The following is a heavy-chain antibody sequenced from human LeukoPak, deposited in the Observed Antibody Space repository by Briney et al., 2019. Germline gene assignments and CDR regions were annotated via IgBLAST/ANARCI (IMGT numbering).Heavy chain of an antibody. J-gene: IGHJ5*02. V-gene: IGHV3-49*04. CDR1: GFTFSDYA. CDR3: TRNLGGFIAVARGVGH. CDR2: IGSNAYGGTT. Sequence: GGSLRLSCTASGFTFSDYAMSWVRQAPGKGLEWLGFIGSNAYGGTTEHAASVKGRSTISRDDSKSIAYLQMNSLKTEDTAVYYCTRNLGGFIAVARGVGHWGQGTLVTVSS. D-gene: IGHD6-19*01.